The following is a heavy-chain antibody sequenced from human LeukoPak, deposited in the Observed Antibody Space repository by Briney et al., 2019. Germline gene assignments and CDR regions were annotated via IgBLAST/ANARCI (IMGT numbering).Heavy chain of an antibody. Sequence: SVKVSCKASGGTFSSYAISWVRQAPGQGLEWMGGIIPIFGTANYAQKFQGRVTITADESTSTAYMELSSLRSEDTAVYYCARGYCSSTSCYTWGRPYFDYWGQGTLVAVSS. V-gene: IGHV1-69*13. CDR2: IIPIFGTA. J-gene: IGHJ4*02. CDR1: GGTFSSYA. D-gene: IGHD2-2*02. CDR3: ARGYCSSTSCYTWGRPYFDY.